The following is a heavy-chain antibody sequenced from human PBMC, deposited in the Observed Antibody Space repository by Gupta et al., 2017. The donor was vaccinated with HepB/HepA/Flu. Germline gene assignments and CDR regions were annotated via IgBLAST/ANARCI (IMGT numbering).Heavy chain of an antibody. J-gene: IGHJ4*02. D-gene: IGHD1-7*01. CDR1: GFSVPAYW. Sequence: EVQLVESGGGLVQPGGSRRLSCEVSGFSVPAYWLHWVRHLPGRGLEWVSRITSDGRTTSHADSVRGRFTISRDNTKNTVYLQMNSLRGDDTAVYYCARDGLSTTPFDYWGQGTSVTVSS. CDR3: ARDGLSTTPFDY. CDR2: ITSDGRTT. V-gene: IGHV3-74*01.